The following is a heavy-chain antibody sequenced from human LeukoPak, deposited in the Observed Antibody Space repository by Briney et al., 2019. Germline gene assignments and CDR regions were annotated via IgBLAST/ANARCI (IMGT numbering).Heavy chain of an antibody. CDR3: AKGPPYSNMAGRFDY. Sequence: GGSLRLSCAASGFTVSSYAMSWVRQAPGKGLEWVSAISGSGGSTYYADSVKGRFTISRDNSKNTLCLQMNSLRAEDTAVYYCAKGPPYSNMAGRFDYWGQGTLVTVSS. CDR1: GFTVSSYA. V-gene: IGHV3-23*01. D-gene: IGHD4-4*01. CDR2: ISGSGGST. J-gene: IGHJ4*02.